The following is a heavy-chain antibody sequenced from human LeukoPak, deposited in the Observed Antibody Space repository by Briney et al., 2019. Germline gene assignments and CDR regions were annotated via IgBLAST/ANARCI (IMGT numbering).Heavy chain of an antibody. J-gene: IGHJ4*02. V-gene: IGHV3-7*01. CDR1: GFIFSSMW. CDR3: ANNLVSAAGDH. D-gene: IGHD6-25*01. Sequence: PGGSLRLSCAASGFIFSSMWMTWVRQAPGKGLEWVANINGDGSDTYYVDSVKGRFTISRDNAKNSVDLQMSSLRVEDTAVYYCANNLVSAAGDHWGQGTLASVSS. CDR2: INGDGSDT.